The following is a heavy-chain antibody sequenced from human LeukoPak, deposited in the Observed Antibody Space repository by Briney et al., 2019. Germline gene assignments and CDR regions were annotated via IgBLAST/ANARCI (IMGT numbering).Heavy chain of an antibody. Sequence: GRSLRLSCAASGFTFSSYAMHWVRQAPGKGLEWVAVISYDGGNKYYADSVKGRFTISRDNSKNTLYLQMNSLRAEDTAVYYCARSLSDYGDYGKWVYWGQGTLVTVSS. CDR3: ARSLSDYGDYGKWVY. J-gene: IGHJ4*02. CDR2: ISYDGGNK. CDR1: GFTFSSYA. D-gene: IGHD4-17*01. V-gene: IGHV3-30-3*01.